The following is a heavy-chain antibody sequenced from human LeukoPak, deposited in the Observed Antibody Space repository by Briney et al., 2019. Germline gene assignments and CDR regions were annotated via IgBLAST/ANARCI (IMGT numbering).Heavy chain of an antibody. CDR1: GFTFSDYY. D-gene: IGHD1-1*01. V-gene: IGHV3-11*01. Sequence: GGSLRLSCAASGFTFSDYYMSWIRQAPGKGLEWVSYISSSGSTIYYADSVKGRFTISRDNSKNTLYLQMSSLRAEDTAVYYCAKDLPGATGTTGTDSYFYGMDVWGQGTTVTVSS. J-gene: IGHJ6*02. CDR2: ISSSGSTI. CDR3: AKDLPGATGTTGTDSYFYGMDV.